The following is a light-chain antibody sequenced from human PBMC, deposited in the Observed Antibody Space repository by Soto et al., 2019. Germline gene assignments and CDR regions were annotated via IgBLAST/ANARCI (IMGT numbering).Light chain of an antibody. CDR2: TAS. J-gene: IGKJ4*01. CDR3: QQANSFPLT. CDR1: QGISSL. V-gene: IGKV1-12*01. Sequence: DIQMTQSPSSVSASVGDRVTISCRASQGISSLLAWYQQKPGKAPNLLIHTASSLQSGVPSRFSGSGSGTDFTLTISSLQPEDFATYHCQQANSFPLTFGGGTKVEIK.